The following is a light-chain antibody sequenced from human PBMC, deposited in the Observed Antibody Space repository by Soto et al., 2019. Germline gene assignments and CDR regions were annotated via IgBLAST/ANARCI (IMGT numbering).Light chain of an antibody. CDR3: QQYGSSPPYT. CDR2: GAS. J-gene: IGKJ2*01. V-gene: IGKV3-20*01. CDR1: QSINSCY. Sequence: EIVLTQSPGTLSLSPGERATLSCRASQSINSCYLDWYQQKPGQAPRLLIYGASSRATGIPDRFSGSWSGTDFTLTISRLEPEDFAVYYCQQYGSSPPYTFGQGTKLEIK.